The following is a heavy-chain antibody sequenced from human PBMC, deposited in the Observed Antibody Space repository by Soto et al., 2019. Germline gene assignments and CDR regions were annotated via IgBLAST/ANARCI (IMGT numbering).Heavy chain of an antibody. CDR1: GGSISSSSYY. CDR2: IYYSGST. J-gene: IGHJ4*02. Sequence: QLQLQESGPGLVKPSETLSLTCTVSGGSISSSSYYWGWIRQPPGKGLEWIGSIYYSGSTYYNPSLKSRVTISVGTSENQFSLKLSSVTAADTAVYYCASRIRGMYSSGWYGGYWGQGTLVTVSS. CDR3: ASRIRGMYSSGWYGGY. D-gene: IGHD6-19*01. V-gene: IGHV4-39*01.